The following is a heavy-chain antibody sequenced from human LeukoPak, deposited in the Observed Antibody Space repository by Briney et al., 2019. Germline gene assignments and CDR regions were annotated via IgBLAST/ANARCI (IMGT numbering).Heavy chain of an antibody. CDR1: GFTFSSYW. CDR2: INSDGSNT. Sequence: PGGSLRLSCAASGFTFSSYWMHWVRQAPGKGLVWVSRINSDGSNTTYADSVKGRFTISRDNAKNTLYLQMSRLRAEDTAVYYCAREVGYYYGSGSYNYFDYWGQGTLVTVSS. J-gene: IGHJ4*02. D-gene: IGHD3-10*01. V-gene: IGHV3-74*03. CDR3: AREVGYYYGSGSYNYFDY.